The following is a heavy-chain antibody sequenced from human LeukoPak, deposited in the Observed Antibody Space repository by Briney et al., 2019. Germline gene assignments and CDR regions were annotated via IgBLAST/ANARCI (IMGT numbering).Heavy chain of an antibody. CDR3: ASRYAYYYYGMDV. J-gene: IGHJ6*02. CDR2: IYYSGST. D-gene: IGHD3-9*01. V-gene: IGHV4-39*01. CDR1: GGSISSYY. Sequence: SETLSLTCTVSGGSISSYYWSWIRQPPGKGLEWIGSIYYSGSTYYNPSLKSRVTISVDTSKNQFSLKLSSVTAADTAVYYCASRYAYYYYGMDVWGQGTTVTVSS.